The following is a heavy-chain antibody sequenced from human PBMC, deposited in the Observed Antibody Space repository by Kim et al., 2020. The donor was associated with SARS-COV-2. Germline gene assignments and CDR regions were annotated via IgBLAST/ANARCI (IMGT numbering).Heavy chain of an antibody. D-gene: IGHD3-10*01. CDR2: ISAYNGNT. V-gene: IGHV1-18*04. J-gene: IGHJ3*02. CDR1: GYTFTSYG. Sequence: ASVKVSCKASGYTFTSYGISWVRQAPGQGLEWMGWISAYNGNTNYAQKLQGRVTMTTDTSTSTAYMELRSLRSDDTAVYYCARDSPFRGVIITSGAFDIWGQGTMVTVSS. CDR3: ARDSPFRGVIITSGAFDI.